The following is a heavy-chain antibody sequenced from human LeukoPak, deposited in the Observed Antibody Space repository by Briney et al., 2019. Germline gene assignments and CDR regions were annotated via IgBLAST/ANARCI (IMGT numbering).Heavy chain of an antibody. J-gene: IGHJ1*01. CDR2: TFHTGRT. Sequence: SETLSLTCSVSGGSIRSYYWSWIRQPPGEGLEWLGYTFHTGRTSYNPSFKSRVTISLDTSKKQVSLKVTSVTAADTAVYHCVSSSGYDSAVFFPHWGQGNLLTVSS. D-gene: IGHD5-12*01. CDR3: VSSSGYDSAVFFPH. V-gene: IGHV4-59*12. CDR1: GGSIRSYY.